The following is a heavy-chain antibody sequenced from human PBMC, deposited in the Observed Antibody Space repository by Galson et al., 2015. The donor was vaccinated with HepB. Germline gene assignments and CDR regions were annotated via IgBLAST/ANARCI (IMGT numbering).Heavy chain of an antibody. V-gene: IGHV3-23*01. Sequence: SLRLSCAASGFTFSSYAMSWVRQAPGKGLEWVSTISNGAGSTYYADSVKGRFTISRDNSKNTLYLQMNSLRAEDTAVYYCAKGVMAATTLFDYWGQGTLVTVSS. CDR3: AKGVMAATTLFDY. J-gene: IGHJ4*02. D-gene: IGHD1-26*01. CDR2: ISNGAGST. CDR1: GFTFSSYA.